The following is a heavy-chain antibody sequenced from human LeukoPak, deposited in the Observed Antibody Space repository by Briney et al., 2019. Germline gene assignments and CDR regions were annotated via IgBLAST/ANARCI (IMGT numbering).Heavy chain of an antibody. V-gene: IGHV3-23*01. D-gene: IGHD1-14*01. CDR3: AKSELGGDFDY. CDR1: GFTVSSNY. J-gene: IGHJ4*02. CDR2: ISGSGGST. Sequence: GGSLRLSCAASGFTVSSNYMSWVRQAPGKGLEWVSAISGSGGSTYYADSVKGRFTISRDNSKNTLYLQMNSLRAEDTAVYYCAKSELGGDFDYWGQGTLVTVSS.